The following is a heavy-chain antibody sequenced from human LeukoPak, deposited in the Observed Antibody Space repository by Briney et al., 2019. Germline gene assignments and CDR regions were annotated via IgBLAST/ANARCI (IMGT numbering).Heavy chain of an antibody. J-gene: IGHJ4*02. CDR3: AKDDSKYYDFWSGYVD. Sequence: GRSLRLSCAASGFTFDDYAMHWVRQAPGKGLEWVSGISWNSGSIGYADSVKGRFTISRDNAKNSLYLQMNSLRAEDMALYYCAKDDSKYYDFWSGYVDWGQGTLVTVSS. CDR1: GFTFDDYA. CDR2: ISWNSGSI. V-gene: IGHV3-9*03. D-gene: IGHD3-3*01.